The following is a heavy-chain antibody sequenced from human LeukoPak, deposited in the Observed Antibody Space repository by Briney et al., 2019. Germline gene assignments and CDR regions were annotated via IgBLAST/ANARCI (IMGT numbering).Heavy chain of an antibody. V-gene: IGHV3-74*01. J-gene: IGHJ4*02. CDR1: GFTFSSYC. CDR2: VNSNGSST. D-gene: IGHD6-19*01. Sequence: GGSLRLSCAASGFTFSSYCMHWVRQAPGKGLVWVPRVNSNGSSTTYADSVKGRFTISRDNAKNTLYLQMTSLRAEDTAVYYCARGSTQYSRGWYGLDYWGQGTLVTVSS. CDR3: ARGSTQYSRGWYGLDY.